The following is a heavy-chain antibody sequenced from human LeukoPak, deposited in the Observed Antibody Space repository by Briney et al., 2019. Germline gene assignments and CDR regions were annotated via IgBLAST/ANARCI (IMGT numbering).Heavy chain of an antibody. CDR3: ARFSDYYGSGSS. CDR2: INTDGSST. Sequence: GGSLRLSCAASGFTFSSYWMHWVRQAPGKGLVWVSRINTDGSSTSYADSVKGRFTISRDNAKNSLYLQMNSLRAEDTAVYYCARFSDYYGSGSSWGQGTLVTVSS. D-gene: IGHD3-10*01. CDR1: GFTFSSYW. V-gene: IGHV3-74*01. J-gene: IGHJ5*02.